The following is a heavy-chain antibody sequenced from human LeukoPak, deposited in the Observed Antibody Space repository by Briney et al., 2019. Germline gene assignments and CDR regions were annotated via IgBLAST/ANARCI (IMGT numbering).Heavy chain of an antibody. J-gene: IGHJ3*02. CDR1: GFTLSNFW. D-gene: IGHD5-12*01. V-gene: IGHV3-74*01. CDR2: INSAGINT. CDR3: ARGYSGYDYDEEAFDI. Sequence: GGCLRLSCAPSGFTLSNFWMHWVRGSPGKGLVWVSRINSAGINTSYADSVKARFTISRHNAKHTLNLQINSLRAEHTAVYHFARGYSGYDYDEEAFDIWGQGTMVTVSS.